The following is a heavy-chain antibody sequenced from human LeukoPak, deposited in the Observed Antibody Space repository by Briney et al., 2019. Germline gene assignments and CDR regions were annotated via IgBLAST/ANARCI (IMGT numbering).Heavy chain of an antibody. CDR3: ACGDKAGFQH. Sequence: SETLSLTCTVSGGSISSRPYYWGWVRQPPGKGLEWIGSIYYGGSTNNNPSLKSRVTISVDTSKNQFSLKLSSVTAADTAVYYCACGDKAGFQHWGQGTLVSVSS. CDR1: GGSISSRPYY. CDR2: IYYGGST. V-gene: IGHV4-61*05. J-gene: IGHJ1*01. D-gene: IGHD2-21*01.